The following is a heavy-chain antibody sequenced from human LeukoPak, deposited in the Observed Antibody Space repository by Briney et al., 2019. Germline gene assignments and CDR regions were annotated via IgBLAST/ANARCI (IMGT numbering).Heavy chain of an antibody. CDR1: GFTFNSYS. Sequence: MPGGSLRLSCAASGFTFNSYSMNWVRQAPGKGLEWVSSISSSSSYLYYADSVKGRFTISRDNAKNSLYLQMNSLRAEDTAVYYCASPYSSRWYELYYWGQGTLVTVSS. CDR2: ISSSSSYL. V-gene: IGHV3-21*01. CDR3: ASPYSSRWYELYY. D-gene: IGHD6-13*01. J-gene: IGHJ4*02.